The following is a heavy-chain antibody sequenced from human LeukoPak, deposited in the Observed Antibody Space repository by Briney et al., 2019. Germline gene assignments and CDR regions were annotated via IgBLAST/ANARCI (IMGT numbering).Heavy chain of an antibody. Sequence: SVKVSCKASGGTFSSYAISWVRQAPGRGLEWMGRIIPIFGTANYAQKFQGRVTITTDESTSTAYMELSSLRSEDTAVYYCARGSSASSGWYFPHFDYWGQGTLVTVSS. CDR2: IIPIFGTA. CDR1: GGTFSSYA. D-gene: IGHD6-19*01. CDR3: ARGSSASSGWYFPHFDY. J-gene: IGHJ4*02. V-gene: IGHV1-69*05.